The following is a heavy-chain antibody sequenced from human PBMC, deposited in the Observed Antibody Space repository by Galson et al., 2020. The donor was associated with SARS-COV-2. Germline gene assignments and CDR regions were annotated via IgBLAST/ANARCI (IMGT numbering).Heavy chain of an antibody. J-gene: IGHJ4*02. CDR3: ARGSGEL. Sequence: SETLSLTCTVSGGTISSGSYYWIWIRQPAGKGRESIVRIYTSGSTNYNPSLKSRVTISVDTSKNQFSLKLSSVTAADTAVYYCARGSGELWGQGTLVTVSS. D-gene: IGHD3-10*01. V-gene: IGHV4-61*02. CDR2: IYTSGST. CDR1: GGTISSGSYY.